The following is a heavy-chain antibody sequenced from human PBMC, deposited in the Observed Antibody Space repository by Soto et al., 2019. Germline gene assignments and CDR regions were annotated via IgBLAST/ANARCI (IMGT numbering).Heavy chain of an antibody. J-gene: IGHJ3*02. CDR2: IVPMYDTP. D-gene: IGHD6-19*01. CDR1: GGAFSSSA. CDR3: ATEWGNRPVAGSEAFHI. V-gene: IGHV1-69*06. Sequence: QVQLVQSGAEVRTAGSSVRVSCKASGGAFSSSAISWVRQAPGHGLEWVGGIVPMYDTPNYAQKFQGRVSISADKSTTTAVMELNSLTSEDTAVYFCATEWGNRPVAGSEAFHIWGQGTVVSGSS.